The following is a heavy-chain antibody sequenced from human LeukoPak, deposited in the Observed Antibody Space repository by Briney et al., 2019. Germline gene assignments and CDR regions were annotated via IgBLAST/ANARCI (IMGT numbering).Heavy chain of an antibody. CDR3: ARATYGSGSYYN. D-gene: IGHD3-10*01. CDR2: IYYSGST. Sequence: PSETLSLTCTVSGGSVSSGSYYWSWIRQPPGKGLEWIGYIYYSGSTNYNPSLKSRVTISVDTSKNQFSLKLSSVTAADTAVYYCARATYGSGSYYNWGQGTLVTVSS. CDR1: GGSVSSGSYY. V-gene: IGHV4-61*01. J-gene: IGHJ4*02.